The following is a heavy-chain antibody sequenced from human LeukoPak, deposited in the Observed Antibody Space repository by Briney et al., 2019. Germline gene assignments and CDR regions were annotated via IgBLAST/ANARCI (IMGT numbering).Heavy chain of an antibody. CDR3: ARGGQNTIDY. CDR2: INPNSGGT. Sequence: GASVKVSSKASGYTFTSYAMHWVRQAPGQRLEWMGWINPNSGGTNYAQKFQGRVTMTRDTSISTAYMELSRLRSDDTAVYYCARGGQNTIDYWGQGTLVTVSS. D-gene: IGHD3-16*01. CDR1: GYTFTSYA. J-gene: IGHJ4*02. V-gene: IGHV1-2*02.